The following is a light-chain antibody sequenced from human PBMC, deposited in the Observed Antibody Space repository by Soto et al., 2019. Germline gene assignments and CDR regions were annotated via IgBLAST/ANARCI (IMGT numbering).Light chain of an antibody. Sequence: DIQMTQSPSTLSASVGDRVTITCRASQSISSWLAWYQQKPGKAPKLLIYKASTLESGVPPRFSGSGSGTEFTLTISNLQPDDFATYFCHQYKSYSRTFGQGTEVEIK. CDR3: HQYKSYSRT. J-gene: IGKJ1*01. CDR1: QSISSW. CDR2: KAS. V-gene: IGKV1-5*03.